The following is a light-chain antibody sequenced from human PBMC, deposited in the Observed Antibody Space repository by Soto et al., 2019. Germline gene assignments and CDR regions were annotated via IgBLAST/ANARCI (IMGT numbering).Light chain of an antibody. V-gene: IGKV3-11*01. Sequence: EIVMPQSPATLSLSPGERATLSCRASQSVSSCLAWYQQKPGQAPRLLIYDASNRATGIPARFSGSGSGTDFTLTISSLEPEDFAVYYCQQRSNWPPWTFGQGTKVDIK. CDR3: QQRSNWPPWT. CDR2: DAS. J-gene: IGKJ1*01. CDR1: QSVSSC.